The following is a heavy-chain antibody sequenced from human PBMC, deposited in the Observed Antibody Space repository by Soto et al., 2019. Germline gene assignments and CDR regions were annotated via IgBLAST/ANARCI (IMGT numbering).Heavy chain of an antibody. CDR2: ISVYNGDT. CDR3: ARDRRDSVADRRSFDV. D-gene: IGHD1-26*01. V-gene: IGHV1-18*01. J-gene: IGHJ3*01. CDR1: GYTFTSYA. Sequence: ASVKVSCKASGYTFTSYAMHWVRQAPGHRLEYMGWISVYNGDTNYAQKLQGRVTMTTDTSTSTAYMELRSLRSDDTAIYYCARDRRDSVADRRSFDVWGQGTMVTVSS.